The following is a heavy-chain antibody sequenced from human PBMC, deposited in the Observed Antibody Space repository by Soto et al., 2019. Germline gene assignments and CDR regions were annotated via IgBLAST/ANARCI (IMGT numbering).Heavy chain of an antibody. CDR2: MNPNSGNT. V-gene: IGHV1-8*01. Sequence: QVQLVQSGAEVKKPGASVKVSCKASGYTFTSYDINWVRQATGQGLEWMGWMNPNSGNTGYAQKXXXXXXXXXXXXXXXXXXXXXXXXXXXXXXXXXARGAAXYVYYYYYYMDVWGKGTTVTVSS. CDR3: ARGAAXYVYYYYYYMDV. J-gene: IGHJ6*03. D-gene: IGHD4-17*01. CDR1: GYTFTSYD.